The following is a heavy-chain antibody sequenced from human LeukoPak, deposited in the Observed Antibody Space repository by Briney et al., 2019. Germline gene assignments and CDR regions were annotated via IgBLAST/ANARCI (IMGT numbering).Heavy chain of an antibody. D-gene: IGHD1-26*01. Sequence: GESLKISCKGSGYSFTNYWIGWVRQMPGKGLEWMGIIYPGDSDTRYSPSFQGQVTISADKSISTAYLQWSSLKASDTAMYYCATTPREWELTSGGYFDYWGQGTLVTVSS. CDR1: GYSFTNYW. CDR3: ATTPREWELTSGGYFDY. J-gene: IGHJ4*02. V-gene: IGHV5-51*01. CDR2: IYPGDSDT.